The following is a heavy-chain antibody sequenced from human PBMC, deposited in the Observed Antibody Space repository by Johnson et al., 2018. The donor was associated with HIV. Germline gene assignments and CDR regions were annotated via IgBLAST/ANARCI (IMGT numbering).Heavy chain of an antibody. Sequence: QVQLVESGGGVVQPGRSLRLSCAASGFTFSSYAMHWVRQATGKGLEWVSVIYSGGSTYYADSVKGRFTISRDNSKNTLYLQMNSLRAEDTAVYYCARVEGSDAFDIWGQGTMVTVSS. CDR3: ARVEGSDAFDI. V-gene: IGHV3-NL1*01. CDR1: GFTFSSYA. D-gene: IGHD1-1*01. J-gene: IGHJ3*02. CDR2: IYSGGST.